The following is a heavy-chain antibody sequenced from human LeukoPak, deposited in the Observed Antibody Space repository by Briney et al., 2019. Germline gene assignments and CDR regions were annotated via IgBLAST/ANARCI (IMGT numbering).Heavy chain of an antibody. V-gene: IGHV3-23*01. CDR1: GFTFSSYA. J-gene: IGHJ4*02. D-gene: IGHD3-10*01. CDR3: ARDRGQLAHDY. Sequence: GGSLRLSCAASGFTFSSYAMSWVRQAPGKGLEWVSAISGSGGSTYYADSVKGRFTISRDNAKNSLYLQMNSLRAEDTAVYYCARDRGQLAHDYWGQGTLVTVSS. CDR2: ISGSGGST.